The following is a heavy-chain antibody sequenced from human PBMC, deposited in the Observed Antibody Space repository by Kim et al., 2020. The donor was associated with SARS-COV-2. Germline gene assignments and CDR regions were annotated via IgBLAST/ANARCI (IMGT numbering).Heavy chain of an antibody. CDR2: ISSRGSTI. J-gene: IGHJ4*02. Sequence: GGSLSLSCASSGFTFSSYQMNWVRQAPGKGLGWVSYISSRGSTIHYPVSLKGRFTISRDNDKHLLHLHMNSQRSEDTAVYYCARESEVAGNDYWRQGSLV. D-gene: IGHD6-19*01. CDR3: ARESEVAGNDY. V-gene: IGHV3-48*03. CDR1: GFTFSSYQ.